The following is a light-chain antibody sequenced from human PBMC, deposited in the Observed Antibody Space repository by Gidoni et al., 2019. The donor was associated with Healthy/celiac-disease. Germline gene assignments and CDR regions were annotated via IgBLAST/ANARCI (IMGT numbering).Light chain of an antibody. Sequence: IHLTQSPSSLSASVGDRVTITCRACQGISSYFAWYQQKPGKAPKLLIYAASALHSGVPTWFSGSGSGTDFTLTITSLRPEDFATYYCQQLNSYPQMFTFGQGTKLEIK. J-gene: IGKJ2*01. CDR2: AAS. V-gene: IGKV1-9*01. CDR3: QQLNSYPQMFT. CDR1: QGISSY.